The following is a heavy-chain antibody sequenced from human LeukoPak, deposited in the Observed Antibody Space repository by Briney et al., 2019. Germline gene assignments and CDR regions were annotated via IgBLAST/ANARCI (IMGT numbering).Heavy chain of an antibody. CDR2: ISSSSSEV. CDR1: GFTFSAYS. Sequence: SGGSLRLSCAASGFTFSAYSMNWIRQAPGKGLEWVSSISSSSSEVYYADSVRGRFTISRDAAENSLYLQVNNLRAEDTAVDYFGGGGGANNWDYYFDYWGRGTLVTVSS. V-gene: IGHV3-21*04. CDR3: GGGGGANNWDYYFDY. J-gene: IGHJ4*02. D-gene: IGHD1-1*01.